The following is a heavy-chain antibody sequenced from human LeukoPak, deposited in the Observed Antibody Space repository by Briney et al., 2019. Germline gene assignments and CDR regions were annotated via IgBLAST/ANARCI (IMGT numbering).Heavy chain of an antibody. CDR3: ARDASPLSGSYSQDY. CDR1: GFSFSSYW. Sequence: GGSLRLSCAASGFSFSSYWMHWLRQAPGKGLVWVSRINTDGSSTSYADSVKGRFTISRDNAKNTLYLQMNSLRAEDTAVYYCARDASPLSGSYSQDYWGQGTLVTVSS. V-gene: IGHV3-74*01. J-gene: IGHJ4*02. CDR2: INTDGSST. D-gene: IGHD1-26*01.